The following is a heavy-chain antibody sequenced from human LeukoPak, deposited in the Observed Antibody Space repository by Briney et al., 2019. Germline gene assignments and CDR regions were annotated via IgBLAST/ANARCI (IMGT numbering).Heavy chain of an antibody. J-gene: IGHJ6*03. D-gene: IGHD3-3*01. V-gene: IGHV4-34*01. CDR3: ARAHDLWRKKAGYYYYMDV. CDR2: INHSGST. Sequence: SETLSLTCAVYGGSFSGYYWSWIRQPPGKGLEWIGEINHSGSTNCNPSLKSRVTISVDTSKNQFSLKLSSVTAADTAVYYCARAHDLWRKKAGYYYYMDVWGKGTTVTVSS. CDR1: GGSFSGYY.